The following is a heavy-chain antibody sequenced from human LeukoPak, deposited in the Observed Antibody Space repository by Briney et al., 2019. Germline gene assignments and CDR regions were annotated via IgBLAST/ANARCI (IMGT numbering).Heavy chain of an antibody. Sequence: GGSLRLSCAASGFTFSSYSMNWVRQAPGKGLEWVSSISSSSSYIYYADSVKGRFTISRDNAKNSLYLQMNSLRAEDTAVYYCARARGGTLSYMDVWGKGTTVIVSS. CDR2: ISSSSSYI. J-gene: IGHJ6*03. D-gene: IGHD1-26*01. CDR1: GFTFSSYS. V-gene: IGHV3-21*04. CDR3: ARARGGTLSYMDV.